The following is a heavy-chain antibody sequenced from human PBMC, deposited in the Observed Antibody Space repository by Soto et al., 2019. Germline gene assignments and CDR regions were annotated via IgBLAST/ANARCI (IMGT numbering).Heavy chain of an antibody. V-gene: IGHV2-5*02. CDR3: AHSRRDYSGSETYWTYPPYYFDY. CDR2: IYWDGDK. CDR1: GFSLSSGGVG. J-gene: IGHJ4*02. Sequence: QITLKEPGPPLVKPTQTLTLTCNFSGFSLSSGGVGVGWIRQPPGKALEWLALIYWDGDKRYSPSLKSRLTITKDTSKNQVVLTMTNMDPVDAGTYYCAHSRRDYSGSETYWTYPPYYFDYWGQGTVVTVSS. D-gene: IGHD3-10*01.